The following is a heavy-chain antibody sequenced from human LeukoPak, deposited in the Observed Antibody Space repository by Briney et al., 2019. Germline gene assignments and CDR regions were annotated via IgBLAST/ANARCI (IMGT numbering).Heavy chain of an antibody. CDR2: VSSDGSIK. V-gene: IGHV3-30*03. D-gene: IGHD6-13*01. J-gene: IGHJ4*02. CDR1: GFTFSSYG. Sequence: AGSLRLSCAASGFTFSSYGIHWVRQAPGKGLEWVAVVSSDGSIKYYADSGKGRFTISRDTSKNTVYLQMNSLGTEGTAFYYCARGYSSSWLGYFDYWGQGTLVTVSS. CDR3: ARGYSSSWLGYFDY.